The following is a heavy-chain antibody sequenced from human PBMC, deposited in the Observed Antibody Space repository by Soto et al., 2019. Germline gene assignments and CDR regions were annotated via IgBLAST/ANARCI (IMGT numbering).Heavy chain of an antibody. J-gene: IGHJ4*02. CDR1: GFIFSNSA. Sequence: LRLSCAGSGFIFSNSAFHWVRQAPGKGLEWVALISYDGNNKYYADSVKGRFTISRDNSKNTLYLQMHSLRADDTAVYYCAREVASYDRSGFFDYWGQGALVTVSS. V-gene: IGHV3-30-3*01. CDR2: ISYDGNNK. CDR3: AREVASYDRSGFFDY. D-gene: IGHD3-22*01.